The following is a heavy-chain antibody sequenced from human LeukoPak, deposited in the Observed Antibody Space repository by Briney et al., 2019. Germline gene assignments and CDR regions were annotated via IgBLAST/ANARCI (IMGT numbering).Heavy chain of an antibody. D-gene: IGHD6-25*01. CDR2: MNEDGSEK. CDR1: GFTFSSYA. J-gene: IGHJ4*02. V-gene: IGHV3-7*03. Sequence: PGGSLRLSCAASGFTFSSYAMSWVRQAPGKGLEWVATMNEDGSEKHYVESVKGRFTISRDNSKNTLYLQMNSLRAEDTAVYYCAKAAYARLQPNPFDYWGQGTLVTVSS. CDR3: AKAAYARLQPNPFDY.